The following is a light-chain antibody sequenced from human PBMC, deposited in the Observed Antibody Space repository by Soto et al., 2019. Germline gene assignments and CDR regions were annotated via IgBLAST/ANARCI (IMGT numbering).Light chain of an antibody. CDR2: ASS. V-gene: IGKV1-12*01. CDR3: QQANSFPIT. CDR1: QDILSW. J-gene: IGKJ3*01. Sequence: DIQMTQSPSSVSASVGDRVTITCRASQDILSWLAWYQQKPGEAPRLLIYASSNLQSGVPSRFSGSGSATDFTLTISSLQPEDFATYYCQQANSFPITFGPGTRVDIK.